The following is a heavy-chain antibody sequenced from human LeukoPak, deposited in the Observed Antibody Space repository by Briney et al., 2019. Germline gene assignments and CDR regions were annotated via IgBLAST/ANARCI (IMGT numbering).Heavy chain of an antibody. V-gene: IGHV3-48*03. CDR2: ISSSGSTI. Sequence: GGSLSLSCAASGFTFSSYEMNWVRQAPGKGLEWVSYISSSGSTIYYADSVKGRFTISRDNAKNSLYLQMNSLRAEDTAVYYCAELGITMIGGVWGKGTTVAISS. CDR1: GFTFSSYE. CDR3: AELGITMIGGV. D-gene: IGHD3-10*02. J-gene: IGHJ6*04.